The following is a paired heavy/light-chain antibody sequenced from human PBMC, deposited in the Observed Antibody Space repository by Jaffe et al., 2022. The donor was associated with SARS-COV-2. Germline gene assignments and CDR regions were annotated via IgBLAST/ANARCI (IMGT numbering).Light chain of an antibody. Sequence: QSVLTQPPSVSGAPGQRVTISCTGSSSNIGTGYDVHWYQQLPGTAPKLLIYGSTNRPSGVPDRFSGSKSGTSASLAITGLQAEDEADYYCQSYDSSLSGVVFGGGTKLTVL. J-gene: IGLJ2*01. CDR2: GST. CDR1: SSNIGTGYD. CDR3: QSYDSSLSGVV. V-gene: IGLV1-40*01.
Heavy chain of an antibody. CDR2: ISYDGSNN. CDR1: GLTFSSYA. Sequence: QVQLVESGGGVVQPGRSLRLSCAASGLTFSSYAMYWVRQAPGKGLEWVAAISYDGSNNHYADSVKGRFTISRDNSKNTLYLQMNSLRAEDTAVYYCARVGYFGSGSYSKNYHYYYMDVWGKGTTVTVSS. V-gene: IGHV3-30*04. J-gene: IGHJ6*03. CDR3: ARVGYFGSGSYSKNYHYYYMDV. D-gene: IGHD3-10*01.